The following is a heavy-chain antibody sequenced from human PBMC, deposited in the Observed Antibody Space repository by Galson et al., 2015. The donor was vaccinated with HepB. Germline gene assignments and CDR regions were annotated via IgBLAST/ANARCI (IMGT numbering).Heavy chain of an antibody. J-gene: IGHJ4*02. CDR3: ARVGRGYDSSDPRGY. CDR2: IIPIFGTA. CDR1: GGTFSSYA. V-gene: IGHV1-69*13. Sequence: SVKVSCKASGGTFSSYAISWVRQAPGQGLEWMGGIIPIFGTANYAQKFQGRVTITADESTSTAYMELSSLRSEDTAVYYCARVGRGYDSSDPRGYWGQGTLVTVSS. D-gene: IGHD3-22*01.